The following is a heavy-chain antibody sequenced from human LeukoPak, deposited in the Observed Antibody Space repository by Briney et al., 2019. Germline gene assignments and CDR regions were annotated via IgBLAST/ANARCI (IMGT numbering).Heavy chain of an antibody. CDR1: GFTFSSYS. D-gene: IGHD2-21*02. CDR3: ARDPVLYCGGDCYSNAFDI. CDR2: ISSISSTI. J-gene: IGHJ3*02. Sequence: GGSLRLSCAASGFTFSSYSMNWVRQAPGKGLEWVSYISSISSTIYYADSVKGRFTISRDNAKNSLYLQMNSLRAEDTAVYYCARDPVLYCGGDCYSNAFDIWGQGTMVTVSS. V-gene: IGHV3-48*04.